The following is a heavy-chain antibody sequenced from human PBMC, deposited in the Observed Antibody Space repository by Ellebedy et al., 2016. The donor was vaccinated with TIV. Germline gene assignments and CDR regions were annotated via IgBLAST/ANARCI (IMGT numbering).Heavy chain of an antibody. CDR2: ITQSGGNT. D-gene: IGHD3-22*01. J-gene: IGHJ1*01. CDR3: ARDPYWDSSGYYYSYFQH. Sequence: PGGSLRLSCAASGLTFSSHAMSWVRQAPGKGQEWVSSITQSGGNTYYADSVKGRFTISRDNSKDTLFLQMNRLRAEDTAVYYCARDPYWDSSGYYYSYFQHWGQGTLVTVSS. V-gene: IGHV3-23*01. CDR1: GLTFSSHA.